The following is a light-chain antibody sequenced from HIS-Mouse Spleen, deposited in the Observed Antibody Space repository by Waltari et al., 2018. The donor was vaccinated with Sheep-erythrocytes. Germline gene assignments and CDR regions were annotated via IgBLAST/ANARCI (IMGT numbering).Light chain of an antibody. Sequence: DVVMTQSPLSLPVTLGQPASISCRSSQSLVYSDGNTYLNWFQQRPGQSPRRLIYKVSSRDSGVPDRFSGSGSGTDFTLKISRVEAEDVGVYYCMQSIQLPPTFGQGTKVEIK. J-gene: IGKJ1*01. V-gene: IGKV2-30*01. CDR1: QSLVYSDGNTY. CDR3: MQSIQLPPT. CDR2: KVS.